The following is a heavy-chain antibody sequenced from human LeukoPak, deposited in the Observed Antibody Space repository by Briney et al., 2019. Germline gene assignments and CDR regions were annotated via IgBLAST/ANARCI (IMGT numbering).Heavy chain of an antibody. J-gene: IGHJ4*02. CDR1: GFTFSSYW. Sequence: GGSLRLSCAASGFTFSSYWMSWVRQAPGKGLEWEANIKQDGSEKYYVDSVKGRFTISRDNSKNTLYLQMNSLRAEDTAVYYCAKEPTYSGSYYWGQGTLVTVST. CDR2: IKQDGSEK. D-gene: IGHD1-26*01. V-gene: IGHV3-7*01. CDR3: AKEPTYSGSYY.